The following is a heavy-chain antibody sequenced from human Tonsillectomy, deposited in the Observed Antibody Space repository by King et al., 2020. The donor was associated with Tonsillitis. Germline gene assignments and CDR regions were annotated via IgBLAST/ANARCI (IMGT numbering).Heavy chain of an antibody. D-gene: IGHD4-11*01. V-gene: IGHV3-23*04. Sequence: VQLVESGGGLVRPGGSLRLSCAAPGFTFSSYSMTWVRQAPGKGLEWVSVISDSGANTNYADSVKGRFTISRDNSKNTLYLEMNSLRAEDTAVYYCATSTVMEFWGQGTLVTVSP. CDR1: GFTFSSYS. CDR3: ATSTVMEF. J-gene: IGHJ4*02. CDR2: ISDSGANT.